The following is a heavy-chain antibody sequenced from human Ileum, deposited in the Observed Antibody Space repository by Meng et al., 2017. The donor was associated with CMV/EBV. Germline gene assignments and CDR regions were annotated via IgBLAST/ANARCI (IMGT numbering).Heavy chain of an antibody. V-gene: IGHV4-34*01. CDR3: ARAYCSSTSCYANWFDP. CDR1: GYVSGYD. D-gene: IGHD2-2*01. Sequence: GYVSGYDWSWIRQPPGKGMEWIGEINHSGSNNYNPSLKSRVTISVDTSKNQFSLKLSSVTAADTAVYYCARAYCSSTSCYANWFDPWGQGTLVTVSS. CDR2: INHSGSN. J-gene: IGHJ5*02.